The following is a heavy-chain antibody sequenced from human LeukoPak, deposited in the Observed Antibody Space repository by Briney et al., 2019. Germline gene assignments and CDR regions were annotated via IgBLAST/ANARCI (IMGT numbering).Heavy chain of an antibody. CDR3: AKAPWGSPYDAFDI. CDR2: ISSSSSYI. J-gene: IGHJ3*02. Sequence: GGSLRLSCAASGFTFSSYAMSWVRQAPGKGLEWVSAISSSSSYIYYADSVKGRFTISRDNAKNSLYLQMNSLRAEDTAVYYCAKAPWGSPYDAFDIWGQGTMVTVSS. D-gene: IGHD3-16*01. CDR1: GFTFSSYA. V-gene: IGHV3-21*04.